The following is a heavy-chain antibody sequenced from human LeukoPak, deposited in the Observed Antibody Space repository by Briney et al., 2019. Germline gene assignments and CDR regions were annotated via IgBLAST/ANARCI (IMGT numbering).Heavy chain of an antibody. V-gene: IGHV4-30-2*01. CDR3: ARGKIRRPTVTAPTGFDY. CDR2: IYHSGST. Sequence: SETLSLTCTVSGGSISSGGYYWSWIRQPPGKGLEWIGYIYHSGSTYYSPSLKSRVTISVDRSKNQFSLKLSSVIAADTAVYYCARGKIRRPTVTAPTGFDYWGQGTLVTVSS. J-gene: IGHJ4*02. D-gene: IGHD4-17*01. CDR1: GGSISSGGYY.